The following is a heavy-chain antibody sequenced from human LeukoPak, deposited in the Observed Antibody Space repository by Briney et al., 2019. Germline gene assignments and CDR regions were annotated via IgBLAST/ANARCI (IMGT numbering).Heavy chain of an antibody. CDR2: ISYDGSNK. Sequence: PGGSLRLSCAASGFTFSSYGMHWVRQAPGKGLEWVAVISYDGSNKYYADSVKGRFTISRDNSKNTLYLQMNSLRAEDTAVYYCAKDLSPRVAVAGTFLDYWGQGTLVTVSS. CDR3: AKDLSPRVAVAGTFLDY. D-gene: IGHD6-19*01. CDR1: GFTFSSYG. V-gene: IGHV3-30*18. J-gene: IGHJ4*02.